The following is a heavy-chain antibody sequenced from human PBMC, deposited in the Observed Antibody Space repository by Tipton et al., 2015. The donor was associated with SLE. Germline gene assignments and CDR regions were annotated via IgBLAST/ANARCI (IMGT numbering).Heavy chain of an antibody. Sequence: LRLSCAVYGGSFSGYYWTWIRQPPGKGPEWIGEINHSGTTNYNPSLKSRVTISVDTSKNQFSLKLSSVTAADTAVYYCARREGGYYFDYWGQGSLVTVSS. J-gene: IGHJ4*02. CDR1: GGSFSGYY. D-gene: IGHD3-16*01. CDR2: INHSGTT. V-gene: IGHV4-34*01. CDR3: ARREGGYYFDY.